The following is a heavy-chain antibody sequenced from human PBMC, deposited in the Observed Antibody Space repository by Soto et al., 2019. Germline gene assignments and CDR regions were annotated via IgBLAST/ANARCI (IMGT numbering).Heavy chain of an antibody. CDR2: ISAYNGNT. J-gene: IGHJ6*02. V-gene: IGHV1-18*01. D-gene: IGHD2-15*01. Sequence: ASVKVSCKASGYTFTSYGISWVRQAPGQGLEWMGWISAYNGNTNYAQKLQGRVTMTTDTSTSTAYMELRSLRSDDTAVYYCARDQYSCDAPVPPPYYYYYGMDVWGQGTTVTVSS. CDR1: GYTFTSYG. CDR3: ARDQYSCDAPVPPPYYYYYGMDV.